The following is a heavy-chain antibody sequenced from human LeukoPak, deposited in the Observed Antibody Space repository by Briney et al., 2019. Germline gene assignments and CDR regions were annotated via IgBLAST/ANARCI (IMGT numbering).Heavy chain of an antibody. J-gene: IGHJ4*02. CDR2: ISWNSGSI. CDR3: AKDMAEEGYWFDY. D-gene: IGHD3-22*01. CDR1: GFTFDDYA. V-gene: IGHV3-9*01. Sequence: GGSLRLSCAASGFTFDDYAMHWVRQAPGKGLEWVSGISWNSGSIGYADSVKGRFTISRDNAKNSLYLQMNSLRAEDTALYYCAKDMAEEGYWFDYWGQGTLVTDSS.